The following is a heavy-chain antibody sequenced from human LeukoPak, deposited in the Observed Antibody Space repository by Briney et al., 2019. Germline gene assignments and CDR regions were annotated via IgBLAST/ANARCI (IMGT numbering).Heavy chain of an antibody. J-gene: IGHJ4*02. CDR2: INHSGST. V-gene: IGHV4-34*01. CDR1: GGSFSGYY. CDR3: ARGYGDYVW. Sequence: PSETLSLTCAVYGGSFSGYYWSWIRQPPGKGLEWIGEINHSGSTNYNPSLKGRVTISVDTSKNQFSLKLSSVTAADTAVYYCARGYGDYVWWGQGTLVTVSS. D-gene: IGHD4-17*01.